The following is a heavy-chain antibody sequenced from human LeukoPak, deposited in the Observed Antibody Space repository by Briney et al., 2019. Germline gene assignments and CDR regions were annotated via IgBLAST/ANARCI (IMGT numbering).Heavy chain of an antibody. CDR3: AKDGSRGSLLRYFDWLQPFDH. Sequence: PGGSLRLSCAASGFTFSSYAMSWVRQAPGKGLEWVSAISGSGGSTYYADSVKGRFTISRDNSKNTLYLQMNSLRAEDTAVYYCAKDGSRGSLLRYFDWLQPFDHWGQGTLVTVSS. CDR2: ISGSGGST. D-gene: IGHD3-9*01. CDR1: GFTFSSYA. V-gene: IGHV3-23*01. J-gene: IGHJ4*02.